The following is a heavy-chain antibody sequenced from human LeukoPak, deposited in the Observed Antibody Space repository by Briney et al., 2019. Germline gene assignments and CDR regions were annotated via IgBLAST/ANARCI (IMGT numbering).Heavy chain of an antibody. D-gene: IGHD6-13*01. J-gene: IGHJ5*02. Sequence: SETLSLTCTVSGGSISSYYWSWIRQPPGKGLEWIGYIYYSGSTNYNPSLKSRVTISVDTSKNQFSLKLSSVTAADTAVYYCARPPGIAAAWFDPWGQGTLVTVSS. CDR3: ARPPGIAAAWFDP. CDR2: IYYSGST. V-gene: IGHV4-59*12. CDR1: GGSISSYY.